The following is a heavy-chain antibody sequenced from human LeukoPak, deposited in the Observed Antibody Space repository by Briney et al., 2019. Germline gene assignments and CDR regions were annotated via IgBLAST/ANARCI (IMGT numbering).Heavy chain of an antibody. CDR2: IRYDGSNK. CDR1: GFTVSSNS. D-gene: IGHD3-22*01. J-gene: IGHJ4*02. V-gene: IGHV3-30*02. CDR3: ARGGDYYDSRTEGTDY. Sequence: GGSLRLSCTVSGFTVSSNSMSWVRQAPGKGLEWVAFIRYDGSNKYYADSVKGRFTISRDNSKNTLYLQMNSLRAEDTAVYYCARGGDYYDSRTEGTDYWGQGTLVTVSS.